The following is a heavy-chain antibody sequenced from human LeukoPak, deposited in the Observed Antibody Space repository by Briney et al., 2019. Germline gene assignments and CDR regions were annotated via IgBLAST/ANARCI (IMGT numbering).Heavy chain of an antibody. V-gene: IGHV3-21*01. J-gene: IGHJ4*02. CDR3: ATQGDGYNAFLDY. CDR1: GLTFNKYT. Sequence: GGSLRLSCAASGLTFNKYTMNWVRQAPGKGLEWVSSISTSSSYIYYADSVKGRFTISRDNAKNSLYLQMNSLRAEDTALYYCATQGDGYNAFLDYWGQGTLVTVSS. CDR2: ISTSSSYI. D-gene: IGHD5-24*01.